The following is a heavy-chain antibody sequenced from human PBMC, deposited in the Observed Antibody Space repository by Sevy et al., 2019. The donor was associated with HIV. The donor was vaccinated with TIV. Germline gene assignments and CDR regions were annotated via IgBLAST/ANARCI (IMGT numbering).Heavy chain of an antibody. CDR3: ARVGFNWNDVDY. V-gene: IGHV4-59*01. Sequence: SETLSLTCSVSGGSMNLYYWSWIRQPPGKGLEWIGFISYSGSTNYNSSLKSRVTISVDTSENQFSLKLSSVTAADTAVYYCARVGFNWNDVDYWGHGTLVTVSS. J-gene: IGHJ4*01. D-gene: IGHD1-20*01. CDR1: GGSMNLYY. CDR2: ISYSGST.